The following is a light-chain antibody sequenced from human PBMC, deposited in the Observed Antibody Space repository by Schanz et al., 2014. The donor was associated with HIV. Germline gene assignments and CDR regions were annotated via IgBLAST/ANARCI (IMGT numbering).Light chain of an antibody. CDR2: DVS. Sequence: QSALTQPASVSGSPGQSITISCTGTSSDVGGYNYVSWYQQHPGKVPKLIIYDVSNRPSGVSNRFSGSKSDNTASLSIAGLQPEDEADYFCCSYVHFTRSVVFGGGTKLTVL. CDR1: SSDVGGYNY. V-gene: IGLV2-14*01. CDR3: CSYVHFTRSVV. J-gene: IGLJ2*01.